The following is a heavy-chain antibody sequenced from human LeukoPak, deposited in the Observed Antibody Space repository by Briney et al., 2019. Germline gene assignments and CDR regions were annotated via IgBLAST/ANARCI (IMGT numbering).Heavy chain of an antibody. CDR2: IYYSGST. CDR3: ARARITPYYYDSRPGSWFDFDY. Sequence: PSETLSLTCTVSGGSVSSGSYYWSWIRQPPGKGLEWIGYIYYSGSTNYNHSLKSRVTISVDTSKNQFSLKLSSVTAADTAVYYCARARITPYYYDSRPGSWFDFDYWGQGTLVTVSS. CDR1: GGSVSSGSYY. V-gene: IGHV4-61*01. D-gene: IGHD3-22*01. J-gene: IGHJ4*02.